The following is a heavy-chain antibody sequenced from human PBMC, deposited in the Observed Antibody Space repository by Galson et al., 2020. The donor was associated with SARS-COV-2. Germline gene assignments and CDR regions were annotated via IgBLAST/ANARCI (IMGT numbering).Heavy chain of an antibody. CDR3: ARDIDPYDDDSSVFDY. V-gene: IGHV3-20*04. CDR2: MSWNGGSK. CDR1: GFIFDDYG. Sequence: GGSLRLSCVASGFIFDDYGMSWVRQAPGKGLEWVSGMSWNGGSKGYEDSVKGRFGISRDNAKKSLYLQMNSLRAEDTALYFCARDIDPYDDDSSVFDYWCQGTQVTVSS. D-gene: IGHD3-22*01. J-gene: IGHJ4*02.